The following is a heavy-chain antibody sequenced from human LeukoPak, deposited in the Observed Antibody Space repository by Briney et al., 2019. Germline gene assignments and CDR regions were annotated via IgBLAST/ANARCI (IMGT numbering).Heavy chain of an antibody. CDR2: ISGSGGRT. D-gene: IGHD6-6*01. Sequence: GGSLRLSCAASGFTFSSYAMSWVRQAPGKGLEWVSAISGSGGRTYYADSVKGRFTISRDNSKNTLYLQMSSLRAEDTAVYYCAKDGDSSSRDFDYWGQGTLVTVSS. CDR3: AKDGDSSSRDFDY. CDR1: GFTFSSYA. V-gene: IGHV3-23*01. J-gene: IGHJ4*02.